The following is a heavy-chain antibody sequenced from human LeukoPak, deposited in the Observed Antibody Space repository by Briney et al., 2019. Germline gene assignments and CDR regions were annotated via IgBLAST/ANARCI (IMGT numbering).Heavy chain of an antibody. D-gene: IGHD3-22*01. CDR2: INWNGGST. V-gene: IGHV3-20*04. J-gene: IGHJ4*02. CDR1: GFTFDDYG. Sequence: GGSLRLSCAASGFTFDDYGMSWVRQAPGKGLKWVSGINWNGGSTGYADSAKGRFTISRDNAKNSLYLQMNSLRAEDTALYYCARAYYDSSGYLTSDYWGQGTLVTVSS. CDR3: ARAYYDSSGYLTSDY.